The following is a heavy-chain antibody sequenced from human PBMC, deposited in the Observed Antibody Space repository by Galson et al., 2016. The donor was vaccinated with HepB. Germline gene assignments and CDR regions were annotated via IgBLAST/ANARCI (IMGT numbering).Heavy chain of an antibody. CDR3: TSLTTGILRGTAY. CDR2: IISKTNTYAT. J-gene: IGHJ4*02. Sequence: SLRLSCAASGFTFRGSAMHWDRQASGKGLEWVGRIISKTNTYATAYAASVKGRFTISRDDSKNTAYLLMNSPKTEDTAVYYCTSLTTGILRGTAYWGQGTLVTVSS. D-gene: IGHD4-17*01. CDR1: GFTFRGSA. V-gene: IGHV3-73*01.